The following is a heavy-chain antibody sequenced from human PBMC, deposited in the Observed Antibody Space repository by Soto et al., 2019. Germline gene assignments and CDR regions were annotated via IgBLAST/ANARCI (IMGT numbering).Heavy chain of an antibody. CDR1: GGAVSIARYY. Sequence: SETLSRTCTVSGGAVSIARYYWSGIRQPPAKGLEWIWCIYYSGSTNYNPSLKRRVTISVYTSKNQFSLKLSSVTAPDTAVYYCARALFNRWFNTWGHVTLGTVSS. J-gene: IGHJ5*01. V-gene: IGHV4-61*01. CDR3: ARALFNRWFNT. CDR2: IYYSGST.